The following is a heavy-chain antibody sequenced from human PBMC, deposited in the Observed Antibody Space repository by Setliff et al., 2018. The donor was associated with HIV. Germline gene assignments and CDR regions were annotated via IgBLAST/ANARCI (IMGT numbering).Heavy chain of an antibody. CDR2: ISSGGGYI. D-gene: IGHD2-15*01. CDR1: GFTFTIYS. Sequence: GGSLRLSCAASGFTFTIYSLNWVRQAPGKGLEWVSSISSGGGYIYYADSVKGRFTISRDSTKNSVYLQMNSLRVEDTAVYYCARGVVVAAHNWFDPWGQGTLVTVS. J-gene: IGHJ5*02. V-gene: IGHV3-21*06. CDR3: ARGVVVAAHNWFDP.